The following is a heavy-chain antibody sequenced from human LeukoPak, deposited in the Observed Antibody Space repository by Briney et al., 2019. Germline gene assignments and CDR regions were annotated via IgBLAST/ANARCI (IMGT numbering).Heavy chain of an antibody. CDR1: GFIFSSNA. V-gene: IGHV3-30*04. CDR3: ARGWDNNDSSGYSA. Sequence: GGSLRLSCAASGFIFSSNAMHWFRQAPGKGLEWVAATSYDERNKYYGDSVRGRFTISRDNSKNTLYLQMNSLRVEDTALYYCARGWDNNDSSGYSAWGQGTLVTVSS. D-gene: IGHD3-22*01. CDR2: TSYDERNK. J-gene: IGHJ4*02.